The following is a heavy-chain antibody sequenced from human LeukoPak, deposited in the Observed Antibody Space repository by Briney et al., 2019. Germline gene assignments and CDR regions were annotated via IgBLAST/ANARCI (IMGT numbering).Heavy chain of an antibody. CDR1: GGTFSSYA. V-gene: IGHV1-69*13. J-gene: IGHJ4*02. CDR2: IIPIFGTA. D-gene: IGHD3-3*01. CDR3: ARGTDYDFWSGYSHYFDY. Sequence: SVKVSCKASGGTFSSYAISWVRQAPGQGLEWMGGIIPIFGTANYAQKFQGRVTITADESTSTAYMELSSLRSEDTAVYYCARGTDYDFWSGYSHYFDYWGQGTLVTVSS.